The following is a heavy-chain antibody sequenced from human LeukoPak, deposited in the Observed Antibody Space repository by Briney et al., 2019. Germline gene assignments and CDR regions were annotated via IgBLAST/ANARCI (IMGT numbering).Heavy chain of an antibody. Sequence: ASVKVSCKASGYTFTGHYMHWIRQAPGQGLEWMGWIEPNSGGTHFAQKFQGRLTISRDTSISAAYMELSRLSSDDTAIYYCARDENWGPDYWGQGTLVTVSS. D-gene: IGHD7-27*01. CDR1: GYTFTGHY. V-gene: IGHV1-2*02. CDR2: IEPNSGGT. J-gene: IGHJ4*02. CDR3: ARDENWGPDY.